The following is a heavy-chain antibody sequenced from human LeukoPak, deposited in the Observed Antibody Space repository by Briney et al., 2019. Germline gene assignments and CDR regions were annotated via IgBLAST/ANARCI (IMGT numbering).Heavy chain of an antibody. D-gene: IGHD2-2*01. Sequence: GGSLSLSCAASGFTFSSYAMSWVRQAPGKGLEWVSAISGSGGSTYYADSVKGRFTISRDNSKNTLYLQMNSLRAEDTAVYYCAKAADVVVPAALAYYFDYWGQGTLVTVSS. J-gene: IGHJ4*02. CDR3: AKAADVVVPAALAYYFDY. CDR2: ISGSGGST. CDR1: GFTFSSYA. V-gene: IGHV3-23*01.